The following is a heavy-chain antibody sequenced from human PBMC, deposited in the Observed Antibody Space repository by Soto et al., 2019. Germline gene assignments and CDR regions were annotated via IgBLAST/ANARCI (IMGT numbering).Heavy chain of an antibody. CDR3: ARGTTVTSTPTYYYMDV. J-gene: IGHJ6*03. Sequence: QVELVQSGAEVKKPGASVKVSCKASGYTFSSNPVSWVRQAPGQGLELMGWISPYNGDTNYAQNLQGRVTMTTDTSTTTAYMELRSLRSHDTAVYYCARGTTVTSTPTYYYMDVWGKGTTVTVSS. D-gene: IGHD4-4*01. V-gene: IGHV1-18*01. CDR1: GYTFSSNP. CDR2: ISPYNGDT.